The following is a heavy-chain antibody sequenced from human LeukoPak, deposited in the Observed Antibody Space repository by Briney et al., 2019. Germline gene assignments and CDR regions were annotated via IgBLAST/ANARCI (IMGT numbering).Heavy chain of an antibody. D-gene: IGHD3-22*01. CDR3: AIMHGYYDGSGYWVQ. V-gene: IGHV3-23*01. CDR1: GFTFGSYG. J-gene: IGHJ4*02. CDR2: ISPSGDRT. Sequence: KTGGSLRLSCAASGFTFGSYGMSWVRQAPGKGLEWVSFISPSGDRTSNADSVEGRFTISRDNPRDTLYLQMNSLRDEDTAGYYCAIMHGYYDGSGYWVQWGQGTLATVSS.